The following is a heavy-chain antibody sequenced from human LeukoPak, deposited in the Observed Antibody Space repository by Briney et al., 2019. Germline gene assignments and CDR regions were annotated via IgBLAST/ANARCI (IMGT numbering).Heavy chain of an antibody. CDR2: IETDGSST. CDR1: GFTFSSYW. Sequence: GGSLRLSCAASGFTFSSYWKHWVRRAPGKGLVWVSYIETDGSSTRYADSVKGRFTISRDNARNSLHLQMNSLRAEDTAVYYCAIPPLSGTGSSRPLAEMDVWGQGTTVTVSS. D-gene: IGHD3-10*01. CDR3: AIPPLSGTGSSRPLAEMDV. V-gene: IGHV3-74*01. J-gene: IGHJ6*02.